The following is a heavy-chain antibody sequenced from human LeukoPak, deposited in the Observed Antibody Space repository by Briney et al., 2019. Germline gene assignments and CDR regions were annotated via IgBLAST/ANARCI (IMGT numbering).Heavy chain of an antibody. CDR3: ARGYCTTTSCREGHDY. Sequence: ASVKVSCKASKYTFTDYYMHWVRQAPGQGLEWMGWINPNSGGTNYVQKFQGRVTMTRDTSISTAYMELSSLRSDDTAVYYCARGYCTTTSCREGHDYWGQGTLVTVSS. J-gene: IGHJ4*02. CDR1: KYTFTDYY. CDR2: INPNSGGT. D-gene: IGHD2-2*01. V-gene: IGHV1-2*02.